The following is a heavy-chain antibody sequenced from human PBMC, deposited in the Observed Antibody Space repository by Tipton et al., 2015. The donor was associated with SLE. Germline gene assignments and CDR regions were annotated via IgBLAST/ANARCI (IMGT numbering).Heavy chain of an antibody. CDR3: ARGTSGFDY. D-gene: IGHD3/OR15-3a*01. J-gene: IGHJ4*02. V-gene: IGHV4-38-2*01. Sequence: TLSLTCAVSGYSISSGYYWGWIRQPPGKGLEWIGSIYHSGSTYYSPSLKSRVTISVDTSKNQFSLKLSSVTAADTAVYYCARGTSGFDYWGQGTLVTVSS. CDR2: IYHSGST. CDR1: GYSISSGYY.